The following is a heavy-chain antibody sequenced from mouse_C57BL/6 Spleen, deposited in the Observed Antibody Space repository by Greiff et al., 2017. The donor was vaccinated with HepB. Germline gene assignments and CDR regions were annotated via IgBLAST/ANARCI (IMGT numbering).Heavy chain of an antibody. D-gene: IGHD1-1*01. J-gene: IGHJ3*01. CDR3: ARGVVATPAWFAY. V-gene: IGHV1-7*01. CDR2: INPSSGYT. CDR1: GYTFTSYW. Sequence: QVQLQQSGAELAKPGASVKLSCKASGYTFTSYWMHWVKQRPGQGLEWIGHINPSSGYTKYNQKFKDKATLTADKSSSTAYMQLSSLTYEDSAVYYCARGVVATPAWFAYWGQGTLVTVSA.